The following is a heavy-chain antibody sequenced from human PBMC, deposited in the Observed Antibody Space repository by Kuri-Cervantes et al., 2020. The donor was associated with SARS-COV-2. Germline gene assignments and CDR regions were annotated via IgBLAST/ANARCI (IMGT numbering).Heavy chain of an antibody. CDR2: INPSGGST. D-gene: IGHD4-17*01. CDR3: AGKPIVYGDYWFDP. J-gene: IGHJ5*02. Sequence: ASVKVSCKASGGTFSSYAISWVRQAPGQGLEWMGIINPSGGSTSYAQKFQGRVTMTRNTSISTAYMELSSLRSEDTAVYYCAGKPIVYGDYWFDPWGQGTLVTVSS. V-gene: IGHV1-46*01. CDR1: GGTFSSYA.